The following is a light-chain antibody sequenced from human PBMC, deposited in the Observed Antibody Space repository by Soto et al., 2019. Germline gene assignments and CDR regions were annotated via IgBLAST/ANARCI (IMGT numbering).Light chain of an antibody. V-gene: IGKV3-20*01. CDR1: QTVNSDY. CDR3: QYYGNSRIT. Sequence: EIVWTQSPGTISFSPGVIATLSCRASQTVNSDYLTWYQQKPGQAPRLLIYAASSGATGIPDRFSGSGSETDFTLTINRLEPEDFAVYYCQYYGNSRITFGQGTRLEIK. CDR2: AAS. J-gene: IGKJ5*01.